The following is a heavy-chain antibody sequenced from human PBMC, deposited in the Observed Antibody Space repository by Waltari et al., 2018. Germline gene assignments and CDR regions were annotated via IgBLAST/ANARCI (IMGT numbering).Heavy chain of an antibody. CDR1: GGSIPTSRPS. CDR3: ATYVGASVGTAAFDV. Sequence: QLHLQESGPGLVKPSETLSPTCSVPGGSIPTSRPSWGWIRQPPGKGLEWTGTIWYSVATYYNPSLRSRVTISLDTSKNQFSLKLNSVTAADTAVYYCATYVGASVGTAAFDVWGQGTMVTVSS. D-gene: IGHD3-16*01. CDR2: IWYSVAT. J-gene: IGHJ3*01. V-gene: IGHV4-39*01.